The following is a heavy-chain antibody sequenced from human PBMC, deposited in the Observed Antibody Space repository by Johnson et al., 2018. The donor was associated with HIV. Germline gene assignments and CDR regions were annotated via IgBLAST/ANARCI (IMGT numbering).Heavy chain of an antibody. D-gene: IGHD4-17*01. CDR3: ARGGLGDYVVAFDI. CDR1: GFTFSDYY. J-gene: IGHJ3*02. Sequence: VQLVESGGGLVKPGGSLRLSCAPSGFTFSDYYMSWMRQAPGQGLEWVSGISWNSGSIGYADSVKGRFTISRDNAKNSLYLQMNSLRAEDTALYYCARGGLGDYVVAFDIWGQGTMVTVSS. CDR2: ISWNSGSI. V-gene: IGHV3-9*01.